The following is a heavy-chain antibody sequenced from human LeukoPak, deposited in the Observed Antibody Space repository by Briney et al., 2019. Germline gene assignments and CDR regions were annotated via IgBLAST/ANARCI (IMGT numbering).Heavy chain of an antibody. J-gene: IGHJ4*02. V-gene: IGHV4-4*02. CDR3: ATSTGYSSGWYVY. D-gene: IGHD6-19*01. Sequence: PSETLSLTCAVSGVSISSSNWWSWVRQPPGKGLEWIGEIYHSGSTNYNPSLKSRVTISVDKSKNQFSLKLSSLTAADTAVYYCATSTGYSSGWYVYWGQGTLVTVSS. CDR1: GVSISSSNW. CDR2: IYHSGST.